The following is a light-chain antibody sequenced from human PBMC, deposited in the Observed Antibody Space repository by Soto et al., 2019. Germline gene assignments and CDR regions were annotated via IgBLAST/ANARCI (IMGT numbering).Light chain of an antibody. CDR2: AAS. V-gene: IGKV1-6*01. CDR1: QGIRND. J-gene: IGKJ1*01. Sequence: AIPMTQSPSSLSASVGDRVTITCRASQGIRNDLGWYQQKPGKAPKLLIYAASSLQSGVPSRFSGSVSGTDFTLTISSLQPEDVATYYCLQDYNSLRTFGQGTKVEIK. CDR3: LQDYNSLRT.